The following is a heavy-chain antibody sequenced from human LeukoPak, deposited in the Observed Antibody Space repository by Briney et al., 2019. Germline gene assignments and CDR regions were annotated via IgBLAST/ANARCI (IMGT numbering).Heavy chain of an antibody. Sequence: GRSLRLSCAASGFTFSSYSANWVRQAPGKGLEWVSSISSSSSYIYYADSVKGRFTISRDSAKNSLYLQMNSLRAEDTAVYYCARARGYSYGYVYWGQGTLVTVSS. CDR1: GFTFSSYS. D-gene: IGHD5-18*01. CDR3: ARARGYSYGYVY. J-gene: IGHJ4*02. V-gene: IGHV3-21*01. CDR2: ISSSSSYI.